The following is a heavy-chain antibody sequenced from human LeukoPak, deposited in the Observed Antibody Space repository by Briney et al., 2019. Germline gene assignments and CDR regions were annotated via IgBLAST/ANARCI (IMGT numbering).Heavy chain of an antibody. J-gene: IGHJ5*02. D-gene: IGHD3-10*01. V-gene: IGHV1-8*01. CDR2: MNPNSGNS. CDR3: AREDYYGSGSFSNWFDP. CDR1: GYTFTIYD. Sequence: GASVKVSCKASGYTFTIYDINWVRQTSAHGLEWMGWMNPNSGNSGSAHKFQGRLTMTRDTSINTAYMELSSLTSEDTAVYYCAREDYYGSGSFSNWFDPWGQGTLVTVSS.